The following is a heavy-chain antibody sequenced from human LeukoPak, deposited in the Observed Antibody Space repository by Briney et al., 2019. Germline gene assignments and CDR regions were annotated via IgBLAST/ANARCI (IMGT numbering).Heavy chain of an antibody. CDR3: ARGGYYYDSSPIDY. CDR2: ISYSGNT. J-gene: IGHJ4*02. Sequence: PSETLSLTCTVSGGSFSNYYLSWIRQPPGKGLEWIGYISYSGNTNYNPSLKSRVTISVDTSKNQFTLKLSSVTAADTAVYYCARGGYYYDSSPIDYWGQGTLVTVSS. V-gene: IGHV4-59*01. D-gene: IGHD3-22*01. CDR1: GGSFSNYY.